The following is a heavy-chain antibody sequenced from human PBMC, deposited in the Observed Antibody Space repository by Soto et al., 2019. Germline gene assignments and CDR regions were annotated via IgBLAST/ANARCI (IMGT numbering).Heavy chain of an antibody. CDR1: GCGLIDLG. D-gene: IGHD6-13*01. V-gene: IGHV3-23*01. Sequence: RLSYVAAGCGLIDLGMRWISQAPGKGLQWVSAISGSGSDTYYADSVKGRFTISRDTSKNTLYLQMNSLRAEDTALYYCAKSFSSNWYDYFNSWGQGSLVSVYS. J-gene: IGHJ4*02. CDR3: AKSFSSNWYDYFNS. CDR2: ISGSGSDT.